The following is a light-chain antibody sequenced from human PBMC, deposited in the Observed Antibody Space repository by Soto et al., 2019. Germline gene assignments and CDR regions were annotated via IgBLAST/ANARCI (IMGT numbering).Light chain of an antibody. CDR2: GAS. CDR3: QQYGSPRWP. V-gene: IGKV3-20*01. J-gene: IGKJ1*01. CDR1: QSVSSSY. Sequence: EIVLTQSPGTLSLSPGERATLSCRASQSVSSSYLAWYQQKPGQAPRLLIYGASSRATGIPDRFSGSGSGTDFTLTISRLEPEDFAVYYCQQYGSPRWPFGQGTKVDIK.